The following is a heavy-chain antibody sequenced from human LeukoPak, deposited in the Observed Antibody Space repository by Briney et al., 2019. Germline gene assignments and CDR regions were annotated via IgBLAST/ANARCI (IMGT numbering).Heavy chain of an antibody. V-gene: IGHV3-49*03. CDR3: TRDILHDYGDQSAYWYFDL. Sequence: GGSLRLSCTASGFTFGDYAMSWFRQAPGKGLEWVGFIRSKAYGGTTEYAASVKGRFTISRDDSKSIAYLQMNSLKTEDTAVYYCTRDILHDYGDQSAYWYFDLWGRGTLVTVSS. CDR2: IRSKAYGGTT. CDR1: GFTFGDYA. J-gene: IGHJ2*01. D-gene: IGHD4-17*01.